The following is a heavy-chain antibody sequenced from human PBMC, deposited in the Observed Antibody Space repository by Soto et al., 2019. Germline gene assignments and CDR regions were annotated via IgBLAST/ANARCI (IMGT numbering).Heavy chain of an antibody. CDR1: GFTFSSYS. CDR2: ISSSSSTI. CDR3: ARDSPARYCSSTSCPRFDY. D-gene: IGHD2-2*01. V-gene: IGHV3-48*01. J-gene: IGHJ4*02. Sequence: EVQLVESGGGLVQPGGSLRLSCAASGFTFSSYSMNWVRQAPGKGLEWVSYISSSSSTIYYADSVKGQFTISRDNAKNSLYLQMNSLRAEHTAVYYCARDSPARYCSSTSCPRFDYWGQGTLVTVSS.